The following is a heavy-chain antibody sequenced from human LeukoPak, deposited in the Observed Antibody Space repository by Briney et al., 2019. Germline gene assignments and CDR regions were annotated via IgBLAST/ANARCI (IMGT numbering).Heavy chain of an antibody. Sequence: ASVKVSCKASGHTFTSYGISWVRQAPGQGLEWMGWISAYNGNTNYAQKLQGRVTMTTDTSTSTAYMELRSLRSDVTAVYYCARDWGYCSGGSCYPKFYYYYYGMDVWGQGTTVTVSS. CDR3: ARDWGYCSGGSCYPKFYYYYYGMDV. CDR1: GHTFTSYG. D-gene: IGHD2-15*01. CDR2: ISAYNGNT. J-gene: IGHJ6*02. V-gene: IGHV1-18*01.